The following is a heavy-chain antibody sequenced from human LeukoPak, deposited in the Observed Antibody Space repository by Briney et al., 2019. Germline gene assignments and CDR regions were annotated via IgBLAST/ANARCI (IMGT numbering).Heavy chain of an antibody. CDR3: AIDKEAYFGVTGYMDV. J-gene: IGHJ6*03. CDR1: GFTFSSYG. V-gene: IGHV3-33*01. D-gene: IGHD3-9*01. Sequence: GGSLRLSCAASGFTFSSYGMHWVRQAPGKGLEGVAVIWYDGSNKYYADSVKGRFTISRDNSKNTLYLQMNSLRAEDTAVYYFAIDKEAYFGVTGYMDVWGKGTTVTVSS. CDR2: IWYDGSNK.